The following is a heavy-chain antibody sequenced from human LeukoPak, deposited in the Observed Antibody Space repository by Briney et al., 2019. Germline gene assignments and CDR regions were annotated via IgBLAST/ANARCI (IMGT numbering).Heavy chain of an antibody. D-gene: IGHD5-18*01. Sequence: GGSLRLSCAASIFSFSSYSMNWVRQAPGKGLEWVSSISSNSSYIYYADSVRGRFTISRDNAKNSLYLQMNSLRAEDTAVYYCALQLWSKGPFDYWGQGTLVTVSS. CDR2: ISSNSSYI. J-gene: IGHJ4*02. CDR3: ALQLWSKGPFDY. V-gene: IGHV3-21*01. CDR1: IFSFSSYS.